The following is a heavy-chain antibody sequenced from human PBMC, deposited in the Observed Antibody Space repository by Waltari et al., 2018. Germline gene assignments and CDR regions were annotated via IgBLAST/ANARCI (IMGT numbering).Heavy chain of an antibody. Sequence: QVQLQESGPGLVKPSETLSLTCTVSGGSISPYYWSWTRQPAGKGLEWIGRISGSGSTNDNPSLKSRVTMSVDTSKNQFSLKLNSVTAADTAVYYCARDGLGSRPFDYWGQGTLVTVSS. CDR3: ARDGLGSRPFDY. J-gene: IGHJ4*02. D-gene: IGHD3-16*01. CDR1: GGSISPYY. CDR2: ISGSGST. V-gene: IGHV4-4*07.